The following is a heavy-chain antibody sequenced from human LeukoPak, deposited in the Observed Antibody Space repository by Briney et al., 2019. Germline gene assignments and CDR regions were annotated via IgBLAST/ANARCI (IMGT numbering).Heavy chain of an antibody. CDR2: IWDDGSKK. Sequence: GGSLRLSCAASGFTFSNYWMSWVRQAPVKGLEWVAVIWDDGSKKYYADSVKGRFTISRDNSKDTVYLQMNSLRAEDTALYYCARDLGRGNTPFDYWGQGTLVTVSS. CDR3: ARDLGRGNTPFDY. V-gene: IGHV3-33*08. J-gene: IGHJ4*02. D-gene: IGHD3-16*01. CDR1: GFTFSNYW.